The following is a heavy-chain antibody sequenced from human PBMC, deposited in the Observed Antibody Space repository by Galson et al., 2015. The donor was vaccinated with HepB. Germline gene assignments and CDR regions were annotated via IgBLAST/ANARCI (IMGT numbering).Heavy chain of an antibody. CDR3: ARDLKRSSSGWGY. CDR1: GYTFTSYY. D-gene: IGHD6-19*01. V-gene: IGHV1-2*06. CDR2: INPNSGGT. J-gene: IGHJ4*02. Sequence: SVKVSCKASGYTFTSYYMHWVRQAPGQGLEWMGRINPNSGGTNYAQKFQGRVTMTRDTSISTAYMELSRLRSDDTAVYYCARDLKRSSSGWGYWGQGTLVTVSS.